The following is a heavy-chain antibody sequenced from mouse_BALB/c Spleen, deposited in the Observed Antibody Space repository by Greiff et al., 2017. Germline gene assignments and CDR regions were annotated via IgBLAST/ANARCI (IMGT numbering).Heavy chain of an antibody. J-gene: IGHJ4*01. CDR3: ARDRGVDGLLDY. CDR2: ISDGGSYT. D-gene: IGHD3-1*01. V-gene: IGHV5-4*02. CDR1: GFTFSDYY. Sequence: EVQLVESGGGLVKPGGSLKLSCAASGFTFSDYYMYWVRQTPEKRLEWVATISDGGSYTYYPDSVKGRFTISRDNAKNNLYLQMSSLKSEDTAMYYCARDRGVDGLLDYWGQGTSVTVSS.